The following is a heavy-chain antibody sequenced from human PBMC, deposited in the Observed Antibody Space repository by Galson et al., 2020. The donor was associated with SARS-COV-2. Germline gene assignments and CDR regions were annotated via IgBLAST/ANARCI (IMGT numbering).Heavy chain of an antibody. CDR3: AKDTRYYYDSSGYYLDY. J-gene: IGHJ4*02. CDR1: GFTFDDYA. CDR2: ISWNSGSI. Sequence: SLKISCAASGFTFDDYAMHWVRQAPGKGLEWVSGISWNSGSIGYADSVKGRFTISRDNAKNSLYLQMNSLRAEDTALYYCAKDTRYYYDSSGYYLDYWGQGTLVTVSS. V-gene: IGHV3-9*01. D-gene: IGHD3-22*01.